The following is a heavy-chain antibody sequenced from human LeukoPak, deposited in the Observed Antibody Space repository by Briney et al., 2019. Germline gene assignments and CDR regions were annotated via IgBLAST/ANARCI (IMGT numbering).Heavy chain of an antibody. D-gene: IGHD6-19*01. V-gene: IGHV3-30*04. J-gene: IGHJ6*02. CDR1: GFTFSSYA. CDR3: ARDQYSSGWYLPYYYYGMDV. Sequence: PGRSLRLSCAASGFTFSSYAMHWVRQAPGKGLEWVAVISYGGSNKYYADSVKGRFTISRGNSKNTLYLQMNSLRAEDTAVYYCARDQYSSGWYLPYYYYGMDVWGQGTTVTVSS. CDR2: ISYGGSNK.